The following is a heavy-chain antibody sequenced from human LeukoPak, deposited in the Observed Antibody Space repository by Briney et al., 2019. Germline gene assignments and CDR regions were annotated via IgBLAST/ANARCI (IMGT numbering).Heavy chain of an antibody. Sequence: GASVKVSCKASGGTFSSYAISWVRQAPGQGLEWMGRIIPILGIANYAQKFQGRVTITADKSTSTAYMELSSLGSEDTAVYYCASGERGSMYYFDYWGQGTLVTVSS. V-gene: IGHV1-69*04. CDR1: GGTFSSYA. CDR2: IIPILGIA. D-gene: IGHD1-26*01. J-gene: IGHJ4*02. CDR3: ASGERGSMYYFDY.